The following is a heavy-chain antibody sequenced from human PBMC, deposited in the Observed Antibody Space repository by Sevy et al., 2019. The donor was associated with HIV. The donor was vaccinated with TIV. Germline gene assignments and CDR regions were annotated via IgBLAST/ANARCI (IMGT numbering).Heavy chain of an antibody. CDR2: ISAYNGNT. CDR3: ARDVDGSYYGSGSYEGDYYYYGMDV. D-gene: IGHD3-10*01. Sequence: ASVKVSCKASGYTFTSYGISWVQQAPGQGLEWMGWISAYNGNTNYAQKLQGRVTMTTDTSTSTAYMELRSLRSDDTAVYYCARDVDGSYYGSGSYEGDYYYYGMDVWGQGTTVTVSS. CDR1: GYTFTSYG. J-gene: IGHJ6*02. V-gene: IGHV1-18*01.